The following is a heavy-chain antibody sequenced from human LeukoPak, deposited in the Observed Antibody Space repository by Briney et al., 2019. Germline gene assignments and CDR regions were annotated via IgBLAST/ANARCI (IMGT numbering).Heavy chain of an antibody. CDR1: GYTFTRYA. CDR2: INPFNGNT. CDR3: ARDYTSAEWLGFAFDV. V-gene: IGHV1-18*01. D-gene: IGHD6-19*01. Sequence: ASVKVSCKASGYTFTRYAISWVRQAPGQGLEWMGWINPFNGNTDDAERFQGRVIMTTDTSTRTAYMELRSLRSDDTAVYYCARDYTSAEWLGFAFDVWGQGTMISVSS. J-gene: IGHJ3*01.